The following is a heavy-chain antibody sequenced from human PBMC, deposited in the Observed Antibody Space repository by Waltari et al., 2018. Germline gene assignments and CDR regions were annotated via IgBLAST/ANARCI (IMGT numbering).Heavy chain of an antibody. Sequence: QVQLVQSGAEVKKPGSSVKVSCKASGGTFSSYAISWVRQAPGQGLEWMGGIIPIFGTANYAQKFQGRVTITADESTSTAYMELSSLRSEDTAVYYCARDKGGIAVAGTFENFDYWGQGTLVTVSS. V-gene: IGHV1-69*13. CDR1: GGTFSSYA. J-gene: IGHJ4*02. CDR2: IIPIFGTA. CDR3: ARDKGGIAVAGTFENFDY. D-gene: IGHD6-19*01.